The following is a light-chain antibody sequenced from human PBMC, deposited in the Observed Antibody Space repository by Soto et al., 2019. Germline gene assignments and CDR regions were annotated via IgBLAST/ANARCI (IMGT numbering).Light chain of an antibody. V-gene: IGKV1-5*01. Sequence: DIQMSQYPSTLSSSVGDRVTINCLSRQIISRWLAGYQQKLVKAPKILIYNAASLKSGVPSRFSGGVAGTEFTLTISSRQPDDFATYYCQQYNSYSPAFGQGTKV. CDR1: QIISRW. CDR2: NAA. CDR3: QQYNSYSPA. J-gene: IGKJ1*01.